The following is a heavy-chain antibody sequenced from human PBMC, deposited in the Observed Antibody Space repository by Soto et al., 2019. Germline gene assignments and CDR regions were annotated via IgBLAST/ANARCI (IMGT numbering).Heavy chain of an antibody. D-gene: IGHD1-26*01. CDR2: ISYDGSNK. Sequence: GGSLRLSCAASGFTFSSYGMHWVRQAPGKGLEWVAVISYDGSNKYYADSVKGRSTISRDNSKNTLYLQMNSLRAEDTAVYYCAKFPSVVGATPTDYWGQGTLVTVSS. CDR3: AKFPSVVGATPTDY. V-gene: IGHV3-30*18. J-gene: IGHJ4*02. CDR1: GFTFSSYG.